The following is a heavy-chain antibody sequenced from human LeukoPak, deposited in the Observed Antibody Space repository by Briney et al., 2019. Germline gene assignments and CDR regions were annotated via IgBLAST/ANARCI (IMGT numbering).Heavy chain of an antibody. D-gene: IGHD3-10*01. CDR2: ISYDGSNK. CDR1: GFTFSSYG. V-gene: IGHV3-30*18. J-gene: IGHJ3*02. CDR3: AKDSVLWFGEYRSAFDI. Sequence: PGGSLRLSCAASGFTFSSYGMHWVRQAPGKGLEWVAVISYDGSNKYYADSVKGRFTISRDNSKNTLYLQMNSLRAEDTAVYYCAKDSVLWFGEYRSAFDIWGQGTMVTVSS.